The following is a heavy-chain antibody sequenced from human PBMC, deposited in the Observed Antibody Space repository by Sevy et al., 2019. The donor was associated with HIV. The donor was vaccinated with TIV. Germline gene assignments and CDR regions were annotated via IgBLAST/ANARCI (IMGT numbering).Heavy chain of an antibody. Sequence: GGSLRLSCVASGFIFSTDWMHWVPQAPGKGLVWVSRIDTDGSDTSYADSVKGRFTISRDNAKNTLYLQMNSLRAEDTAVYYCVRDRPGPKHYMDVWGKGTTVTVSS. CDR1: GFIFSTDW. J-gene: IGHJ6*03. V-gene: IGHV3-74*01. CDR2: IDTDGSDT. CDR3: VRDRPGPKHYMDV.